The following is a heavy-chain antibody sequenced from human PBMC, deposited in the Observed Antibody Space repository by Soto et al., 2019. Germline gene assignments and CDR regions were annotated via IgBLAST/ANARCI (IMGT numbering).Heavy chain of an antibody. CDR2: ISPNGSDT. J-gene: IGHJ5*02. CDR1: GFTFSTSW. D-gene: IGHD2-2*01. CDR3: ASLDSALLVVPDVVQDL. Sequence: EVQLVESGGALVQPGGPLRLSCEASGFTFSTSWMNWVRQVPGKGLVWVSRISPNGSDTSYADSVKGRFTVSRDNAKNTLYLQMSSLRAEDTAIYYCASLDSALLVVPDVVQDLWGRGTLVTVSS. V-gene: IGHV3-74*01.